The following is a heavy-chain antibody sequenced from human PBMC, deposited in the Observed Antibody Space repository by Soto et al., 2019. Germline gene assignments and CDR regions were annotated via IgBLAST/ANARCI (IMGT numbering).Heavy chain of an antibody. CDR3: ARGWCGEFVDYFDY. J-gene: IGHJ4*01. CDR2: ISAYNGNT. D-gene: IGHD3-10*01. CDR1: GYTFTSYA. Sequence: QVQLVQSGAEVKKPGASVKVSCKASGYTFTSYAISWVRPAPGTGLQGLGWISAYNGNTNYAQKVQGRVTMTTDTSTSTAYMELRSLRSDDTAVYYCARGWCGEFVDYFDYWGHGTLVTVSS. V-gene: IGHV1-18*01.